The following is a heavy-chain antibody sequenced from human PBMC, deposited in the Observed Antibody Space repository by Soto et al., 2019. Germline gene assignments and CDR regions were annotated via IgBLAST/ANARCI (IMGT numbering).Heavy chain of an antibody. V-gene: IGHV4-59*08. CDR1: GGSISSYY. CDR2: IYYSGST. D-gene: IGHD5-12*01. CDR3: ARLYSGYDLRYFDY. Sequence: SETLSLTCTVSGGSISSYYWSWIRQPPGKGLEWIGYIYYSGSTYYNPSLKSRVTISVDTSKNQFSLRLSSVTAADTAVYYCARLYSGYDLRYFDYWGQGTLVTVSS. J-gene: IGHJ4*02.